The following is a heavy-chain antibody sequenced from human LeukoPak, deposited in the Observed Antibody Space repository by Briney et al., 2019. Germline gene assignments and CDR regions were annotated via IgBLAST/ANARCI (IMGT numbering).Heavy chain of an antibody. CDR3: ARVLRTDGYNIFDY. CDR1: GFTFSSYS. CDR2: ISSSGSTI. V-gene: IGHV3-48*04. Sequence: PGGSLRLSCAASGFTFSSYSMNWVRQAPGKGLEWVSYISSSGSTIYYADSVKGRFTISRDNAKNSLYLQMNSLRAEDTAVYYCARVLRTDGYNIFDYWGQGTLVTVSS. D-gene: IGHD5-24*01. J-gene: IGHJ4*02.